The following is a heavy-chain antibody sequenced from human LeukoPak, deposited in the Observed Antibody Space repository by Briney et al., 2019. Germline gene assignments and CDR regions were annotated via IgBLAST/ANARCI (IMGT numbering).Heavy chain of an antibody. CDR3: AKAPTALRDRGDYFDY. J-gene: IGHJ4*02. Sequence: GGSLRLSCAASGFTFINFAMSWVYQAPGKGLDLGSTIINSGGTTDYADSLKGRFTFTKYNSKSTLDLQRNSLRPYDTALYFCAKAPTALRDRGDYFDYWGQGTLVTVSS. CDR2: IINSGGTT. CDR1: GFTFINFA. D-gene: IGHD4-17*01. V-gene: IGHV3-23*01.